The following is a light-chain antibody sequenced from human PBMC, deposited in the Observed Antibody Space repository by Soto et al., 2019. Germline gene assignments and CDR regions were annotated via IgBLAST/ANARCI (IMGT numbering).Light chain of an antibody. Sequence: QSALTQPPSASGTPGQRVTISCSGSSSNIGSNTVNWYQQLPGTAPKLLIYSNNQRPSGVPDRFSGSKSGTSASLAISGLQSEDEGDYYCAAWDDSLNGVVFGGGPMLTVL. J-gene: IGLJ2*01. CDR2: SNN. CDR3: AAWDDSLNGVV. V-gene: IGLV1-44*01. CDR1: SSNIGSNT.